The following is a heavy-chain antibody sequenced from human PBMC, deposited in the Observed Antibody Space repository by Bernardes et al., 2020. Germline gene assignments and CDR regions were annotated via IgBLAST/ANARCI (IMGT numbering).Heavy chain of an antibody. CDR1: AFTFGDYW. J-gene: IGHJ6*04. Sequence: GGSLRLSCAASAFTFGDYWMSWVRQAPGKGLEWVANIKQDGSEKNYVESVKGRFTISRDNAKNTLYRQMDSLRGEDTAVYYCARGWCTHCYGMGDWGTGTTVTVSS. CDR2: IKQDGSEK. D-gene: IGHD2-8*01. CDR3: ARGWCTHCYGMGD. V-gene: IGHV3-7*01.